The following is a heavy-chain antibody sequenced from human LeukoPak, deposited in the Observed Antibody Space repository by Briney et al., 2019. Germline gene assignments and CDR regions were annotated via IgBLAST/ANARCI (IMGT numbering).Heavy chain of an antibody. CDR3: ARHYYGSGSVDH. CDR1: GFTFSNYW. Sequence: GGSLRLSCAASGFTFSNYWMSWVRQAPGKGPEWVANINLDGSERNYADSVKGRLTISRDNAKNSVYLQMNSLRAEDTAVYYCARHYYGSGSVDHWGQGTLVTVSS. D-gene: IGHD3-10*01. CDR2: INLDGSER. J-gene: IGHJ4*02. V-gene: IGHV3-7*02.